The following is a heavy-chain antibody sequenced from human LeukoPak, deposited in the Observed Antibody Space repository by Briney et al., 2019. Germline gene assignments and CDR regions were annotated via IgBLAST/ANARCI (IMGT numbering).Heavy chain of an antibody. CDR3: ARHLGYSGYDTDY. V-gene: IGHV5-10-1*01. J-gene: IGHJ4*02. CDR2: IDPSDSYT. Sequence: GASLKISCKGSGYSFTSYWISWVRQMPGKGLEWMGRIDPSDSYTNYSPSFQGHVTISADKSISTAYLQWSSLKASDTAMYYCARHLGYSGYDTDYWGQGTLDTVSS. CDR1: GYSFTSYW. D-gene: IGHD5-12*01.